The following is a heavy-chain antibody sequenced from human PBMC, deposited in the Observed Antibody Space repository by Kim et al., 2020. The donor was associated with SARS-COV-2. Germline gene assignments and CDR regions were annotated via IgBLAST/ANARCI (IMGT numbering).Heavy chain of an antibody. V-gene: IGHV3-30*18. CDR3: AKEGSNRADYLDH. J-gene: IGHJ4*02. CDR2: MSFDGSRK. CDR1: GFTFSGYG. Sequence: GGSLRLSCAASGFTFSGYGMHWVRQAPGKGLEWITRMSFDGSRKDYAESVKGRFTISRDNSKNTVYLQINSLRAEDTALYYCAKEGSNRADYLDHWGQGTLVTVSS. D-gene: IGHD3-10*01.